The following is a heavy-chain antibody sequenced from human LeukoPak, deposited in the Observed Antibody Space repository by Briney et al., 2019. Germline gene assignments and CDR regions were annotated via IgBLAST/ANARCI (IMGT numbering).Heavy chain of an antibody. CDR1: GYTFTSYS. Sequence: ASVKVSCKASGYTFTSYSITWVRQAPGQGLEWMGWISAYNGNTNYAQKLQGRVTMTTDTSTSTAYMELRSLRSDDTAVYYCATGSTYYYDSSGYYASWGQGTLVTVSS. CDR2: ISAYNGNT. V-gene: IGHV1-18*01. J-gene: IGHJ4*02. D-gene: IGHD3-22*01. CDR3: ATGSTYYYDSSGYYAS.